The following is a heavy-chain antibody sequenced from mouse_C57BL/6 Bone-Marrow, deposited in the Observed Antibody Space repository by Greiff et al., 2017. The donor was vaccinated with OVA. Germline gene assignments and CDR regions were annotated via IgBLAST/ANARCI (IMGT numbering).Heavy chain of an antibody. CDR3: ARSGITTVVAHWYFDV. D-gene: IGHD1-1*01. J-gene: IGHJ1*03. Sequence: VQLQQPGAELVKPGASVKLSCKASGYTFTSYWMHWVKQRPGQGLEWIGMIYPNSGSNNYNEKFKSKATLTVDKSSSTAYMQLSSLTSEDYAVYYCARSGITTVVAHWYFDVWGTGTTVTVSS. CDR1: GYTFTSYW. CDR2: IYPNSGSN. V-gene: IGHV1-64*01.